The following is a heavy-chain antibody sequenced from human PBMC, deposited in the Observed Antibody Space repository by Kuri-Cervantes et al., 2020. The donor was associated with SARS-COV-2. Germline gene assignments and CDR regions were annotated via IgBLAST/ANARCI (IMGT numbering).Heavy chain of an antibody. D-gene: IGHD3-3*01. CDR2: ISGSRSYI. CDR1: GFTFSAYT. J-gene: IGHJ4*02. CDR3: ARNDFWSGYYFDY. V-gene: IGHV3-21*01. Sequence: GGSLRLSCGASGFTFSAYTMNWVRQAPGKALEWISSISGSRSYIYYADSVRGRFTISRDNAKNSLYLQMNSLRAEDTAVYYCARNDFWSGYYFDYWGQGTLVTVSS.